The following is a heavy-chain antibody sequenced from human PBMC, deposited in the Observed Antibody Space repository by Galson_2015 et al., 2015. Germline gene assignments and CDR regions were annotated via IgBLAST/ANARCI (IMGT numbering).Heavy chain of an antibody. CDR3: ARAMGTTVVTTVDY. CDR1: GFTFTNYA. Sequence: SLRLSCAASGFTFTNYALHWVRQAPGKGLEWVAVISNDGRNKFYADSVKGRFTISRDDSKNTLYLHMDSLKTEDTSAYHCARAMGTTVVTTVDYWGQGTLVTVSS. CDR2: ISNDGRNK. D-gene: IGHD4-23*01. J-gene: IGHJ4*02. V-gene: IGHV3-30*04.